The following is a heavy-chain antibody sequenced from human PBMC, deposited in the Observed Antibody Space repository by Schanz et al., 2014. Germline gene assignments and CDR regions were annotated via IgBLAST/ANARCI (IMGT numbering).Heavy chain of an antibody. V-gene: IGHV3-23*04. Sequence: EVQLVESGGGLVQPGGSLRLSCAASGFCFSSYAMRWVRQARGKELQWVAAKNEGRSTIYYADSEKGRSTIARDNAENKPSLQTNSMRAGDLTVDDCARKVGARIGGNYDDWGQGTLVNVSS. D-gene: IGHD2-15*01. CDR2: KNEGRSTI. CDR3: ARKVGARIGGNYDD. CDR1: GFCFSSYA. J-gene: IGHJ4*02.